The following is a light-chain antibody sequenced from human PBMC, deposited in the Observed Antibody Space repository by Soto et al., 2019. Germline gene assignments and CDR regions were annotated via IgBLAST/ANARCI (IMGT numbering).Light chain of an antibody. Sequence: DIQMTQSPSSLSASVGDRVTITCRASQGISTYLGWFQQKPGQAPKSLIYSASSLQSGVPSKFSGSGSGTEFTLTISSLQPEDSATYYCHQYNSLPLTFGGGTKVEI. J-gene: IGKJ4*01. CDR3: HQYNSLPLT. CDR1: QGISTY. CDR2: SAS. V-gene: IGKV1-16*02.